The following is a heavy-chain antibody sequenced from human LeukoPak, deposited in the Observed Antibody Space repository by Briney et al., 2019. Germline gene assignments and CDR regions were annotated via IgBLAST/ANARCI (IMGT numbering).Heavy chain of an antibody. CDR2: IIPIFGTA. CDR1: GYTFTGYY. CDR3: AREKDYGDYEGNWFDP. J-gene: IGHJ5*02. D-gene: IGHD4-17*01. Sequence: GASVKVSCKASGYTFTGYYMHWVRQAPGQGLEWMGGIIPIFGTANYAQKFQGRVTITTDESTSTAYMELSSLRSEDTAVYYCAREKDYGDYEGNWFDPWGQGTLVTVSS. V-gene: IGHV1-69*05.